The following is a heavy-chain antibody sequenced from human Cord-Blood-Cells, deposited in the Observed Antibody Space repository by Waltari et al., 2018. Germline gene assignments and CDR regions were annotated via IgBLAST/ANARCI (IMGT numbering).Heavy chain of an antibody. D-gene: IGHD5-18*01. J-gene: IGHJ3*02. CDR3: AHSPRKYRWLTKEPVAFDI. Sequence: QITLKESGPTLVKPTQTLTLTCTFSGFSLSTSGVGVGWIRQPPGKALEWLALIYWNDDKRYSPSLKSRLTITKDTSKNQVVLTMTNMDPVDTATYYCAHSPRKYRWLTKEPVAFDIWGQGTMVTVSS. CDR1: GFSLSTSGVG. CDR2: IYWNDDK. V-gene: IGHV2-5*01.